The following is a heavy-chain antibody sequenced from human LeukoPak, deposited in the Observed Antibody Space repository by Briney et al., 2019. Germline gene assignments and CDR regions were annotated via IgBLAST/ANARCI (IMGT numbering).Heavy chain of an antibody. Sequence: GGSLRLXCAASGFTFSSYGMHWGRQAPGKGLEWVAFIRYDGGNKYYADSVKGRFTISRDNSKNTLYLQMNSLRAEDTAVYYCAKGAVAGTEVDYWGQGTLVTVSS. CDR2: IRYDGGNK. V-gene: IGHV3-30*02. CDR3: AKGAVAGTEVDY. CDR1: GFTFSSYG. J-gene: IGHJ4*02. D-gene: IGHD6-19*01.